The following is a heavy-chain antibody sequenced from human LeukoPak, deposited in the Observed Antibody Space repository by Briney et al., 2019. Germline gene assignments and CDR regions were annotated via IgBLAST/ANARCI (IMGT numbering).Heavy chain of an antibody. CDR2: INPNSGGT. CDR1: GYTFTGYY. D-gene: IGHD1-26*01. V-gene: IGHV1-2*02. J-gene: IGHJ4*02. Sequence: ASVKVSFKASGYTFTGYYMHWVRQAPGQGLEWMGWINPNSGGTNYAQKFQGRVTMTRDTSISTAYMELSRLRSDDTAVYYCARDHGGSYYELAYYFDYWGQGTLVSVSS. CDR3: ARDHGGSYYELAYYFDY.